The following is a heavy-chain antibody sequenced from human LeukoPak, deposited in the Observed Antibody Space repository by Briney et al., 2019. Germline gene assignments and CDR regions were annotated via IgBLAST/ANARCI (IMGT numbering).Heavy chain of an antibody. Sequence: SETLSLTCTVSGGSISSGDYYWSWIRQPPGKGLEWIGYIYYSGSTYYNPSLKSRVTISVDTSKNQFSLRLNSVTAADTAVYYCARAVVVVAATNWFDPWGQGTLVTVSS. J-gene: IGHJ5*02. V-gene: IGHV4-30-4*01. CDR2: IYYSGST. CDR3: ARAVVVVAATNWFDP. CDR1: GGSISSGDYY. D-gene: IGHD2-15*01.